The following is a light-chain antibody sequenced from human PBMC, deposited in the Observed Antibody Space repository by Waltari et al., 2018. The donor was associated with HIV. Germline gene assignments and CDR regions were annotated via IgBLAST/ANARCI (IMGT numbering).Light chain of an antibody. CDR2: GAS. J-gene: IGKJ1*01. CDR1: QSLSRN. V-gene: IGKV3-15*01. CDR3: QQYNNWPRT. Sequence: EVVMAQSPATLSVSPGERATLPSRASQSLSRNLAWYHQRPGQAPRLLIYGASTRATGIPARFSGGGSGTEFTLTISSRQSEDFGVYYCQQYNNWPRTFGQGTKVEIQ.